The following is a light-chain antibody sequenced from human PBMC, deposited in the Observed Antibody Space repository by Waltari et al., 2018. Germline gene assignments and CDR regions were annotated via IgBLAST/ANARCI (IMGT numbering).Light chain of an antibody. CDR3: QQYNNWPGGT. J-gene: IGKJ1*01. V-gene: IGKV3-15*01. CDR2: GAS. Sequence: EIVMTQSPATLSVSPGERATLSCRASQSVSSNLALYQQKPGQAPRLLIYGASTRATGIPARFSGSGSGTEFTLTISSMQSEDFAVYYCQQYNNWPGGTFGQGTKVEIK. CDR1: QSVSSN.